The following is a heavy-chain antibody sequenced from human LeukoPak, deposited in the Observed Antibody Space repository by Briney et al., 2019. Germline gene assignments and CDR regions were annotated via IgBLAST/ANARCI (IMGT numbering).Heavy chain of an antibody. CDR3: ARGRNTNIVVVPAANPLYYFDY. CDR1: GGSLSGYY. CDR2: INHSGST. J-gene: IGHJ4*02. V-gene: IGHV4-34*01. Sequence: KSWETLSLTCAVYGGSLSGYYWSWIRQPPGKGLEWIGEINHSGSTNYNPPLKSRVTISVDTSKNQFSLKLSSVTAADTAVYYCARGRNTNIVVVPAANPLYYFDYWGQGTLVTVSS. D-gene: IGHD2-2*01.